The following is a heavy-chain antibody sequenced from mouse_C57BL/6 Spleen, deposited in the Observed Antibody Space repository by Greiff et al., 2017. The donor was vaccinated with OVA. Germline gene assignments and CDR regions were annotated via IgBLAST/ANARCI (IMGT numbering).Heavy chain of an antibody. CDR3: ARFPGITTPLDY. CDR2: IYPGSGST. D-gene: IGHD1-1*01. V-gene: IGHV1-55*01. Sequence: VQLQQPGAELVKPGASVKMSCKASGYTFTSYWITWVKQRPGQGLEWIGDIYPGSGSTNYNEKFKSKATLTVDTSSSTAYMQLSSLTSEDSAVYYCARFPGITTPLDYWGQGTTLTVSS. CDR1: GYTFTSYW. J-gene: IGHJ2*01.